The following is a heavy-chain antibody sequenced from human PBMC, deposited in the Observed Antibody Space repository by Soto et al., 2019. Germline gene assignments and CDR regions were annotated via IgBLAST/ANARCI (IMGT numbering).Heavy chain of an antibody. Sequence: GGSLRLSCAASGFTFRDAWMNWVRQAPGRGLEWVGRIKSKAHGGTTDDAAPVKGRFTISRDDSKNTLYLQMNNLKTDDTAVYYCTSYPLGYCSHYTCYGYFDSRGQGTLVTVSS. CDR1: GFTFRDAW. V-gene: IGHV3-15*07. CDR3: TSYPLGYCSHYTCYGYFDS. J-gene: IGHJ4*02. CDR2: IKSKAHGGTT. D-gene: IGHD2-2*01.